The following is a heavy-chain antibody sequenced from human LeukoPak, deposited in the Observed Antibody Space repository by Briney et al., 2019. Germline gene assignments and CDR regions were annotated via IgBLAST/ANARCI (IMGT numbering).Heavy chain of an antibody. CDR3: ASTDSSGRYYFDY. J-gene: IGHJ4*02. V-gene: IGHV1-69*02. CDR1: GGTFSSYT. D-gene: IGHD6-19*01. Sequence: SVKVSCKASGGTFSSYTISRVRQAPGQGLEWMGRTIPILGIANYAQKFQGRVTITADKSTSTAYMELSSLRSEDTAVYYCASTDSSGRYYFDYWGQGTLVTVSS. CDR2: TIPILGIA.